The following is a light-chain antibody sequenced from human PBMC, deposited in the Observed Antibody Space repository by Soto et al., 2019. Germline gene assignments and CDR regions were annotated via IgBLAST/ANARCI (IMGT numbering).Light chain of an antibody. CDR3: QQHNQWPIT. V-gene: IGKV3D-15*01. CDR1: QSAGNF. Sequence: EIVMTQSPATLSVSPGETASPSCRASQSAGNFLAWYQQKPGQAPRLLIYYISTRATGIPARFSGSGSGTEFTLTINSLQSEDSAVYCCQQHNQWPITFGQGTRLEIK. CDR2: YIS. J-gene: IGKJ5*01.